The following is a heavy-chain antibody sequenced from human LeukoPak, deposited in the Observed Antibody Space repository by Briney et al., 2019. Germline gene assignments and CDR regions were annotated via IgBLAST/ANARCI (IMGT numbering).Heavy chain of an antibody. D-gene: IGHD4-23*01. CDR3: ARDRLRWPKIDY. J-gene: IGHJ4*02. CDR2: ISGSGDNT. CDR1: GFTFSSHG. V-gene: IGHV3-23*01. Sequence: GGTLRLSCAASGFTFSSHGMSWVRQAPGKGLEWVSTISGSGDNTYYADSVKGRFTISRDNSKNTLYLQMNSLRAEDTAVYYCARDRLRWPKIDYWGQGTLVTVSS.